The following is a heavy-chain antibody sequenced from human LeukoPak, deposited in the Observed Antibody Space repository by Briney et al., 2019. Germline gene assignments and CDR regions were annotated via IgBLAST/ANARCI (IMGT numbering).Heavy chain of an antibody. CDR2: IYPGDSDT. Sequence: GESLKISCKGAGYSFTTYWIAWVRQMPGKGLEWVGIIYPGDSDTRYSSSLQGQVTISVDKSSSTAFLQWASLKASDTAMYYCARRFGGGDFGDTFDIWGQGTMVTVSS. J-gene: IGHJ3*02. CDR1: GYSFTTYW. CDR3: ARRFGGGDFGDTFDI. V-gene: IGHV5-51*01. D-gene: IGHD2-21*02.